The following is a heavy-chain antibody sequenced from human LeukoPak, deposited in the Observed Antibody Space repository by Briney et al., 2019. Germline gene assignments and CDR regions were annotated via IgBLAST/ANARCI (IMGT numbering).Heavy chain of an antibody. CDR1: GGSISSSSYY. Sequence: SETLSPTCTVSGGSISSSSYYWGWIRQPPGKGLEWIGSIYYSGDTYYNPSLKSRRVTISVDTSKNQFSLRLSSDCARHQWHYYYYMGVWGKGSTVTVSS. D-gene: IGHD6-19*01. CDR2: IYYSGDT. CDR3: YMGV. J-gene: IGHJ6*03. V-gene: IGHV4-39*01.